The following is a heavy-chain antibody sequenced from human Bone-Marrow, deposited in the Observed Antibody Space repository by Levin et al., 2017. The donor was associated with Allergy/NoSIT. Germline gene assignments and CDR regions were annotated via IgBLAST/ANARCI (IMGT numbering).Heavy chain of an antibody. Sequence: LRLSCTVSGGSISSRDYYWSWIRQPPGKGLEWVGYIYYTGGTYYSPSLQSRLTISVDTSNNLFSLNVSSVTAADTAIYYCARATPTNTCDVWGQGTMVTVSS. J-gene: IGHJ3*01. CDR2: IYYTGGT. D-gene: IGHD2-2*02. CDR1: GGSISSRDYY. CDR3: ARATPTNTCDV. V-gene: IGHV4-30-4*01.